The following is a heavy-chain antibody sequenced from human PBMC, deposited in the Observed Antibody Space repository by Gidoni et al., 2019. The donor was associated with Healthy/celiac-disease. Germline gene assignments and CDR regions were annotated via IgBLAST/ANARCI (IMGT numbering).Heavy chain of an antibody. J-gene: IGHJ6*02. CDR2: ISYDGSNK. V-gene: IGHV3-30*16. CDR1: GFTFSSYA. D-gene: IGHD3-22*01. CDR3: AREKWDTMIVVVIHYYYGMDV. Sequence: QVQLVESGGGAVQPGRSLRLSCAASGFTFSSYALRWVRQAQGKGLGWVAVISYDGSNKYYADSVKGRFTISRDNSKNTLYLQMNSLRAEDTAVYYCAREKWDTMIVVVIHYYYGMDVWGQGTTVTVSS.